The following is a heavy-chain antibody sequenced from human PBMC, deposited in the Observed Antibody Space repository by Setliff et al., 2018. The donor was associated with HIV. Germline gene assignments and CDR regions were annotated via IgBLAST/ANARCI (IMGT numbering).Heavy chain of an antibody. CDR3: ARDRSNYGSGSSAYNWFDP. Sequence: TSETLSLTCTVSGDSMRNYYWSWLRQPAGKGLEWIGRIFPSGTTNYNPSLKSRVTMSIDTSKDQFSLDLNSVTAADTAVYFCARDRSNYGSGSSAYNWFDPWGQGNLVTVSS. J-gene: IGHJ5*02. CDR1: GDSMRNYY. D-gene: IGHD3-16*01. V-gene: IGHV4-4*07. CDR2: IFPSGTT.